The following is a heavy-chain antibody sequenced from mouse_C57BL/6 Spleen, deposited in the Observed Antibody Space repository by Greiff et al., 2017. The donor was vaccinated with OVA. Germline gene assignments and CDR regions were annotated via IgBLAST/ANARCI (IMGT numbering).Heavy chain of an antibody. D-gene: IGHD2-14*01. CDR2: ISSGSSTI. CDR1: GFTFSDYG. V-gene: IGHV5-17*01. Sequence: EVQVVESGGGLVKPGGSLKLSCAASGFTFSDYGMHWVRQPPEKGLEWVAYISSGSSTIYYADTVKGRFTISRDNAKNTLFLQMTRRRSEDTAMYYCARGYGYDWYFDVWGTGTTVTVSS. CDR3: ARGYGYDWYFDV. J-gene: IGHJ1*03.